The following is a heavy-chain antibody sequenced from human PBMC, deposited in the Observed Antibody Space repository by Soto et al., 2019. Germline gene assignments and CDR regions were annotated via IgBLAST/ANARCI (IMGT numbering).Heavy chain of an antibody. CDR2: IHHSGSI. CDR1: GDSISSDYYH. D-gene: IGHD2-21*02. Sequence: PSETLSLTCTVSGDSISSDYYHWTWIRQSPGKGLEWIGYIHHSGSILYNPSLKSRVTISVDTSKNQFSLHLTSVTAADTAVYLCAREDDGGDSLDVWGQGTTVTVS. CDR3: AREDDGGDSLDV. V-gene: IGHV4-30-4*08. J-gene: IGHJ6*02.